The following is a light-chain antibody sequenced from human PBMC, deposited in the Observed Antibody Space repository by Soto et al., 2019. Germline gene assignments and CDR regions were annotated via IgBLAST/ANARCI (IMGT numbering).Light chain of an antibody. CDR1: GSNLGAKYA. V-gene: IGLV1-40*01. CDR2: DNI. Sequence: QSVLTQPPSVSGAPGQKVTISCTGSGSNLGAKYAVHWYQQLPGTAPKLLIYDNINRPSGVPDRFSGSKSDTSASLAITGLQAEDEADYYCQSYDTGLSGSVFGGGTKLTVL. CDR3: QSYDTGLSGSV. J-gene: IGLJ3*02.